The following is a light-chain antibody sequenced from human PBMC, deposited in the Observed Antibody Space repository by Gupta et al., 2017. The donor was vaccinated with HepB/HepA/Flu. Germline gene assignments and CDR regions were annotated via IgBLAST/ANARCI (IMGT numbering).Light chain of an antibody. Sequence: SYELTQPPSVSVSPGQTASITCSGDKLGDKYACWYQQKPGQSPVLVIYQVSKQPSGIPERFSGSNSGNTATLTISGTQAMDEADYYCQACDSSTVVFGGGTKLTVL. CDR1: KLGDKY. V-gene: IGLV3-1*01. CDR3: QACDSSTVV. CDR2: QVS. J-gene: IGLJ2*01.